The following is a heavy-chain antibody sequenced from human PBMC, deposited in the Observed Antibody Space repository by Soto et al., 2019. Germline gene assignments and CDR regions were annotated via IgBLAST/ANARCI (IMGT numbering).Heavy chain of an antibody. CDR3: ARAPVGMDSINFFDH. D-gene: IGHD2-8*01. V-gene: IGHV4-30-4*01. CDR2: IYNGGRT. Sequence: PSETLSLTCTVSGDSISSGGYHWSWIRQSPAKGLEWIGYIYNGGRTFYRPSLESRINMSLDATKNSYSLRLTSVTAADTAVYYCARAPVGMDSINFFDHWGQGILVTVSS. J-gene: IGHJ4*02. CDR1: GDSISSGGYH.